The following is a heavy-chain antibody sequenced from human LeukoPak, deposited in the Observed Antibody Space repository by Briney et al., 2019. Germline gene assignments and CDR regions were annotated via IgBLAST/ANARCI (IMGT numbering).Heavy chain of an antibody. CDR3: ASCRCPITYYDILTGLQNSWFDP. CDR2: ISYDGSNK. CDR1: GFTLRNYH. Sequence: GGSLGLSCAVSGFTLRNYHMHWVRQAPGKGLEWVAVISYDGSNKYYADSVKGRFTISRDNSKNTLYLQMNSLRAEDTAVYYCASCRCPITYYDILTGLQNSWFDPWGQGTLVTVSS. V-gene: IGHV3-30-3*01. D-gene: IGHD3-9*01. J-gene: IGHJ5*02.